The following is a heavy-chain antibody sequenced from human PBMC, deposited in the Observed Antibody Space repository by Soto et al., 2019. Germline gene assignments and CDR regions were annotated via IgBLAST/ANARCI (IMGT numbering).Heavy chain of an antibody. D-gene: IGHD3-22*01. CDR1: GFTFSSYA. Sequence: GGSLRLSCAASGFTFSSYAMHWVRQAPGKGLEWVAVISYDGSNKYYADSVKGRFTISRDNSKNTLYLQMNSLRAEDTAVYYCARDHPHLYYYDSSGYPDYWGQGTLVTVSS. V-gene: IGHV3-30-3*01. CDR3: ARDHPHLYYYDSSGYPDY. J-gene: IGHJ4*02. CDR2: ISYDGSNK.